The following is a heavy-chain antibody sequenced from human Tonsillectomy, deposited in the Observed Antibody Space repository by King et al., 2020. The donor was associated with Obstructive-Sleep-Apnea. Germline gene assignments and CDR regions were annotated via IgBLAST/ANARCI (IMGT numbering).Heavy chain of an antibody. V-gene: IGHV4-59*12. D-gene: IGHD3-22*01. CDR1: GGSINKYY. J-gene: IGHJ6*02. CDR2: IFWSGGT. CDR3: ARITGDSSGHVYYSGVDV. Sequence: QLQESGPGVVKPSETLSLMCNVSGGSINKYYWSWFRQTPGKGLERLGDIFWSGGTKYNPSVQSRVTISVDWPRNQFSLKLNSVTAADTAVYLCARITGDSSGHVYYSGVDVWGQGTTVTVSS.